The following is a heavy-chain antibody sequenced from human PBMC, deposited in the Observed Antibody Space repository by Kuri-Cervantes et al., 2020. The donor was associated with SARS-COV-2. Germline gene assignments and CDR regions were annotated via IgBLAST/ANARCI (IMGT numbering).Heavy chain of an antibody. D-gene: IGHD1-26*01. Sequence: SVKVSCKASGYTFTSYGISWVRQAPGQGLEWMGWIIPILGIANYAQKFQGKVTITADTSTNTTYMELRSLRSEDTAVYYCARDSAWGQGTPVTVSS. J-gene: IGHJ5*02. CDR3: ARDSA. V-gene: IGHV1-69*10. CDR1: GYTFTSYG. CDR2: IIPILGIA.